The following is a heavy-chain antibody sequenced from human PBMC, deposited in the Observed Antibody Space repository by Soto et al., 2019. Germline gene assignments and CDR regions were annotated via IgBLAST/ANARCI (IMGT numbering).Heavy chain of an antibody. Sequence: PSETLSLTCTVSGGSISSYYWSWIRQPPGKGLEWIGYIYYSGKTNYNPSLKSRVTISVDTSKNQFSLKLSSVTAADTAVYYCARVTMVRGVMNYYYYGMDVWGQGTTVTVSS. V-gene: IGHV4-59*01. CDR2: IYYSGKT. CDR3: ARVTMVRGVMNYYYYGMDV. CDR1: GGSISSYY. D-gene: IGHD3-10*01. J-gene: IGHJ6*02.